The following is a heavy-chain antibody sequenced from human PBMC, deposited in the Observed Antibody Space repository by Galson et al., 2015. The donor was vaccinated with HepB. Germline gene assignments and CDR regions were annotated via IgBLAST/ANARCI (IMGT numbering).Heavy chain of an antibody. J-gene: IGHJ4*02. Sequence: SVKVSCKASGYTFTSYGISWVRQAPGQGLEWMGWISAYNGNTNYAQKLQGRVTMTTDTSTSTAYMELRSLRSDDTAVYYCARPANGDHVPYCFDYWGQGTLVTVSS. CDR3: ARPANGDHVPYCFDY. CDR2: ISAYNGNT. V-gene: IGHV1-18*01. D-gene: IGHD4-17*01. CDR1: GYTFTSYG.